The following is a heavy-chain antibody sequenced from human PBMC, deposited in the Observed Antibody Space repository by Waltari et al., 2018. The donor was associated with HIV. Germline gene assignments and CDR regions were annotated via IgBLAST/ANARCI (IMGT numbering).Heavy chain of an antibody. CDR1: GFTFKNYA. Sequence: ELYLLESGGGLVQPGGSLRVSCGGSGFTFKNYAVSWVRQAPGKGLEWMCRVSERGDSTYYADSVEGRFTISRGNSKNMLYLQMNGLRVEDTAVYYCAGEDDRGDFPWGQGTLVTVSA. CDR3: AGEDDRGDFP. V-gene: IGHV3-23*01. CDR2: VSERGDST. D-gene: IGHD2-21*01. J-gene: IGHJ5*02.